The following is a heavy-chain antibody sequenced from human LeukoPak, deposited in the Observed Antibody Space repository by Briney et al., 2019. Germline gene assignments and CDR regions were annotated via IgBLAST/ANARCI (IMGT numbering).Heavy chain of an antibody. V-gene: IGHV3-30*18. J-gene: IGHJ4*02. D-gene: IGHD2-2*02. CDR2: ISYDRSNK. CDR1: GFTFSSYG. CDR3: ANGIVVVPAAIEDLFPGFDY. Sequence: GGSLRLSCAASGFTFSSYGMHWVRQAPGKGLEWVAVISYDRSNKYYADSVKGRFTISRDNSKNTLYLQMNSLRAEDTAVYYCANGIVVVPAAIEDLFPGFDYWGQGTLVTVSS.